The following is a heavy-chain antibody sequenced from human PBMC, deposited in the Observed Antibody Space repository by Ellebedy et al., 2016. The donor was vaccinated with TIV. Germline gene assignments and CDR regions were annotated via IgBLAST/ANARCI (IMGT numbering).Heavy chain of an antibody. D-gene: IGHD1-26*01. CDR2: ISSTSGHI. Sequence: PGGSLRLSCAASGITFNDYSMHWVRQAPGTGLEWISYISSTSGHIYYADSVKGRFTISRDNAKTSLYLQMNSLRAEDTAVYYCAGEVGARQINSWGQGTQVTVSS. CDR1: GITFNDYS. J-gene: IGHJ4*02. V-gene: IGHV3-21*05. CDR3: AGEVGARQINS.